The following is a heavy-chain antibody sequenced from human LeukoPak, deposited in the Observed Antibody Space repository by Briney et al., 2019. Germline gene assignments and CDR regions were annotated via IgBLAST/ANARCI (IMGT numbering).Heavy chain of an antibody. CDR3: ARSWGFGELFLDAFDI. CDR1: GYTVTGYY. D-gene: IGHD3-10*01. J-gene: IGHJ3*02. V-gene: IGHV1-2*02. Sequence: ASVKVSCKASGYTVTGYYMHWVRQAPGQGLEWMGWINPNSGGTNYAQKFQGRVTMTRDTSISTAYMELSRLRSDDTAVYYCARSWGFGELFLDAFDIRGQGTMVTVSS. CDR2: INPNSGGT.